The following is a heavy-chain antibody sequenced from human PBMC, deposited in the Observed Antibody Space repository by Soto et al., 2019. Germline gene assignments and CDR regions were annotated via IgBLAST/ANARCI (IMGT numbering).Heavy chain of an antibody. D-gene: IGHD6-13*01. V-gene: IGHV4-39*01. CDR3: ARLQAAVPHY. CDR2: IFYDGYT. Sequence: QLQLQESGPGLVMPSETLSLTCTVSGDSISGSPYFWGWIRQPPGKRLELIGSIFYDGYTVYSPSLQSRVTISVDTSKNQFSLRLTSVAAADTAIYFCARLQAAVPHYWGQGTLVTVSS. J-gene: IGHJ4*02. CDR1: GDSISGSPYF.